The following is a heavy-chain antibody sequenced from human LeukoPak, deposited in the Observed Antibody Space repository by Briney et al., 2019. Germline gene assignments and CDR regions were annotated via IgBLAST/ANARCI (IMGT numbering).Heavy chain of an antibody. CDR3: ARGGSYYDFWSGPQAYGYFDY. D-gene: IGHD3-3*01. Sequence: SETLSLTCAVYGGSFSGYYWSWIRQPPGKGLEWIGEINHSGSTNYNPSLKSRVTISVDTSKNQFSLKLSSVTAADTVVYYCARGGSYYDFWSGPQAYGYFDYWGQGTLVTVSS. CDR1: GGSFSGYY. CDR2: INHSGST. J-gene: IGHJ4*02. V-gene: IGHV4-34*01.